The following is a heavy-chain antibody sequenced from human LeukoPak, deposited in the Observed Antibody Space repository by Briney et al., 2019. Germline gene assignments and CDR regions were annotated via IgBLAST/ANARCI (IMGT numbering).Heavy chain of an antibody. Sequence: GGSLRLSGAASGFTFSSYSMNWVRQAPGKGLEWGSSISSSSSYIYYADSVKGRFTISRDNSKNTLYLQMSSLRAEDTAVYYCARWSGILTDYYGPFDYWGQGTLVTVSS. CDR3: ARWSGILTDYYGPFDY. D-gene: IGHD3-9*01. CDR2: ISSSSSYI. V-gene: IGHV3-21*01. J-gene: IGHJ4*02. CDR1: GFTFSSYS.